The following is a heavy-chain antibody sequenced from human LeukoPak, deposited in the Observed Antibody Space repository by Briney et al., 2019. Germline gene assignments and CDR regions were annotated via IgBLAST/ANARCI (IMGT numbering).Heavy chain of an antibody. CDR3: AKKKSPVAGPDAFDI. Sequence: GGSLRLSCAASGFTCGSYARSWVRQAPEKGLEWVSAIIGSGGSTYYTDSVKGRFAISRDNAKNTLYLQMSSLRAEDTAVYYCAKKKSPVAGPDAFDIWGQGTMVTVSS. CDR1: GFTCGSYA. J-gene: IGHJ3*02. CDR2: IIGSGGST. D-gene: IGHD6-19*01. V-gene: IGHV3-23*01.